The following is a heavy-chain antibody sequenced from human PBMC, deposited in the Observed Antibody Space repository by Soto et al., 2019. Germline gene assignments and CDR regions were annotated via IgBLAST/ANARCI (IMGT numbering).Heavy chain of an antibody. J-gene: IGHJ4*02. CDR3: AGVDRWSTIFHY. D-gene: IGHD1-26*01. CDR2: MYYSGTT. CDR1: GGSVNNGGYY. V-gene: IGHV4-31*03. Sequence: QVQLQEPGPGLVHPSQTLSLTCTGSGGSVNNGGYYWSWIRQHPGMDLEWIGYMYYSGTTYYNPTLKSRVDISMDTSKNQFSLHLTSVTAADTAVYYCAGVDRWSTIFHYWGQGTLVTVSS.